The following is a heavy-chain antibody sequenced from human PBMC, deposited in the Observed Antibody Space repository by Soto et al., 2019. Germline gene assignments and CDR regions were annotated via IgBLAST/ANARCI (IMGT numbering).Heavy chain of an antibody. D-gene: IGHD2-21*01. CDR3: ARAGGRAYPIDY. CDR2: TRNKANSYTT. Sequence: EVQLVESGGGLVQPGGSLRLSCAASGFTFSDHYMDWVRQAPGKGLEWVGRTRNKANSYTTEYAASVKGRFPISRDDSKTSLYLQMNSLKPEDTAMYYCARAGGRAYPIDYWGQGILVTVSS. CDR1: GFTFSDHY. V-gene: IGHV3-72*01. J-gene: IGHJ4*02.